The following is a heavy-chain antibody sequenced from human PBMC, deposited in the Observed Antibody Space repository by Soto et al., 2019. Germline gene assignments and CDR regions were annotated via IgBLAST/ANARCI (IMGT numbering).Heavy chain of an antibody. Sequence: TXGTLSLTCTVSGGSISSYYWSWIRQPPGKGLEWIGYIYYSGSTNYNPSLKSRVTISVDTSKNQFSLKLSSVTAADTAVYYCARGRGSGSSFYYYGMDVWGQGTTVTVSS. CDR3: ARGRGSGSSFYYYGMDV. CDR1: GGSISSYY. CDR2: IYYSGST. J-gene: IGHJ6*02. V-gene: IGHV4-59*01. D-gene: IGHD3-10*01.